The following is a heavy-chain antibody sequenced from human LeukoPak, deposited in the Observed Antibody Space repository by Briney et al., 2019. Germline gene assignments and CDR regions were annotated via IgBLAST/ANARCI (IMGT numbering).Heavy chain of an antibody. V-gene: IGHV4-34*01. CDR3: ARGRWNYYGSGSYSY. CDR2: INHSGST. CDR1: GGSLSGYY. J-gene: IGHJ4*02. D-gene: IGHD3-10*01. Sequence: PSETLFLTCAVYGGSLSGYYWSWIRQPPGKGLEWIGEINHSGSTNYNPSLKSRVTISVDTSKNQFSLKLSSVTAADTAVYYCARGRWNYYGSGSYSYWGQGTLVTVSS.